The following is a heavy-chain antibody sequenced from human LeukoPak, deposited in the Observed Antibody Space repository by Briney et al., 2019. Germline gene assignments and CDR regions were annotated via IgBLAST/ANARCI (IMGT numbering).Heavy chain of an antibody. CDR2: INHSGST. V-gene: IGHV4-34*01. J-gene: IGHJ4*02. D-gene: IGHD1-1*01. CDR1: GGSFSGYY. CDR3: ARVNNWNALSFDY. Sequence: PSETLSLTCAVYGGSFSGYYWSWIRQPPGKGLEWIGEINHSGSTNYNPSLKSRVTISVDTSKNQFSLELSSVTAADTAVYYCARVNNWNALSFDYWGQGTLVTVSS.